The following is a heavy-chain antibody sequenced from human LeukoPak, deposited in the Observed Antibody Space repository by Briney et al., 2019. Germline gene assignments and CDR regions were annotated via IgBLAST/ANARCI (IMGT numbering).Heavy chain of an antibody. Sequence: SGGSLRLSCAASGVTFSSYAMSWVRQAPGKGLEWVSDISGSGGSTHYADFVKGRFTISRDNSKNTLDLQMNSLRAEDTAVYYCARDFDVASAVYYFAYWGQGALVTVSS. CDR3: ARDFDVASAVYYFAY. D-gene: IGHD2-15*01. V-gene: IGHV3-23*01. CDR1: GVTFSSYA. J-gene: IGHJ4*02. CDR2: ISGSGGST.